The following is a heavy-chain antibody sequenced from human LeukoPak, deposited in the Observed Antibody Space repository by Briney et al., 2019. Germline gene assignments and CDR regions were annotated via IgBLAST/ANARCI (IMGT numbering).Heavy chain of an antibody. J-gene: IGHJ4*02. V-gene: IGHV3-53*01. CDR3: ARATLDN. CDR2: IYTDGST. CDR1: GFSVSSNY. Sequence: GGSLRLSRAASGFSVSSNYISWVRQAPGKGLEWVSVIYTDGSTKSADSVKARFTISRDTSKNTVYLQMNSLRVEDTAVYCCARATLDNWGQGTLVTVSS.